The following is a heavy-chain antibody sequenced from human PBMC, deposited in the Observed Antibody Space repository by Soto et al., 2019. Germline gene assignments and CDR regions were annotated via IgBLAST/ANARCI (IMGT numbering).Heavy chain of an antibody. V-gene: IGHV5-10-1*01. Sequence: GESLKISCKGSGFSFTNYWISWVRQMPGKGLEWMGNIDPVDSYANYSPSFQGHVTFSVDTSISTAYLQWSSLKASDTAMYFCSRIESIARNWFDPRGQGTLVTVS. D-gene: IGHD6-13*01. J-gene: IGHJ5*02. CDR3: SRIESIARNWFDP. CDR1: GFSFTNYW. CDR2: IDPVDSYA.